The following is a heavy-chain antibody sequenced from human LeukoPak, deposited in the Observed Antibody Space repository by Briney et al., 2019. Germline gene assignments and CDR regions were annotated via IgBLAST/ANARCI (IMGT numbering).Heavy chain of an antibody. D-gene: IGHD6-13*01. CDR1: GGSFSGYY. V-gene: IGHV4-34*01. Sequence: PSETLSLTCAVYGGSFSGYYWSWIRQPPGKGLEWIGEINHSGSTNYNPSLKSRVTISVDTSKNQFSLKLSSVTAADTAVYYCAREAAAGTGPCDYWGQGTLVTVSS. CDR2: INHSGST. CDR3: AREAAAGTGPCDY. J-gene: IGHJ4*02.